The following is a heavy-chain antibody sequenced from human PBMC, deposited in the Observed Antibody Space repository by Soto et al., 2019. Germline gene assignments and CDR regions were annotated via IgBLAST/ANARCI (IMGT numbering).Heavy chain of an antibody. J-gene: IGHJ4*02. CDR1: GGTFSSYA. D-gene: IGHD3-22*01. Sequence: ASVKVSCKASGGTFSSYAISWVRQAPGQGLEWMGGIIPIFGTANYAQKFQGRVTITADKSTSTAYMELSSLRSEDTAVYYCARDRDYYDSSGYFWYWGQGTLVTVSS. CDR3: ARDRDYYDSSGYFWY. V-gene: IGHV1-69*06. CDR2: IIPIFGTA.